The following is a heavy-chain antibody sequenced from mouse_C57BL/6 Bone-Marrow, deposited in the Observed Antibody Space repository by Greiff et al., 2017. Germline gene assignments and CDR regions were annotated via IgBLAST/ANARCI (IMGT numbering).Heavy chain of an antibody. CDR2: ISNGGGST. Sequence: EVKLMESGGGLVQPGGSLKLSCAASGFTFSDYYMYWVRQTPEKRLEWVAYISNGGGSTYYPDTVKGRFTISRDNAKNTLYLQMSRLKSEDTAMYYCARRLVTGYFDYWGQGTTLTVSS. J-gene: IGHJ2*01. CDR3: ARRLVTGYFDY. CDR1: GFTFSDYY. V-gene: IGHV5-12*01. D-gene: IGHD2-2*01.